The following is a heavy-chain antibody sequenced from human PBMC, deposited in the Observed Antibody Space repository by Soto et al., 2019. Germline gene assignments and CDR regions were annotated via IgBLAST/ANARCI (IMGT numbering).Heavy chain of an antibody. J-gene: IGHJ4*01. V-gene: IGHV3-23*01. CDR2: ITGSGGTT. Sequence: VQLLESGGGLVQPGGSLIPSCAASGFTFSNYAMNWVRQAPGDGLECVSAITGSGGTTYYADSVKGRFAISRDKSKNTPSLQVYSLKALYTTVDSSATVLHTSPSSPEHRGQGTVVTVSS. CDR1: GFTFSNYA. CDR3: ATVLHTSPSSPEH.